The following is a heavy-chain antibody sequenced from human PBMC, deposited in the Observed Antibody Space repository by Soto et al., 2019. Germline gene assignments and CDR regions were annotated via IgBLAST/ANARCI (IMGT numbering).Heavy chain of an antibody. D-gene: IGHD3-10*01. J-gene: IGHJ6*02. CDR1: GGSISSSSYY. Sequence: PSETLSLTCTVSGGSISSSSYYWGWIRQPPGKGLEWIGSIYYSGSTYYNPSLKSRVTISVDTSKNQFSLKLSSVTAADTAVYYCARGPNYYGSGSYDDYYYYHGMDVWGQGTTVTVSS. V-gene: IGHV4-39*07. CDR3: ARGPNYYGSGSYDDYYYYHGMDV. CDR2: IYYSGST.